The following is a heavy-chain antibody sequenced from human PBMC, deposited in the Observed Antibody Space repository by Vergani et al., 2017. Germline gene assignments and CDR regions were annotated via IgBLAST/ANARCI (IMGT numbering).Heavy chain of an antibody. V-gene: IGHV1-2*02. Sequence: QVQLVQSGAEVKKPGASVKVSCKASGYTFTGYYMHWVRQAPGQGLEWMGWINPNSGGTNYAQKFQGRVTMTRDTSISTAYMELSSLRSEDTAVYYCATDSGIAAAEGNWFDPWGQGTLVTVSS. CDR1: GYTFTGYY. D-gene: IGHD6-13*01. J-gene: IGHJ5*02. CDR3: ATDSGIAAAEGNWFDP. CDR2: INPNSGGT.